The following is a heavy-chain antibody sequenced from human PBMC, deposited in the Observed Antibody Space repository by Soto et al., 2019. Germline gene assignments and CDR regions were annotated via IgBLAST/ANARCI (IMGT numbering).Heavy chain of an antibody. Sequence: QVQLQESGPGLVKPSGTLSLTCAVSGGSISSSNWWSWVRQPPGKGLEWIGEIYHSGSTNYNPSRKSRVTISVDKSKNQFSRKLSSVTAADTAVYYCARGASFEYSSSEYYGMDVWGQGTTVTVSS. CDR3: ARGASFEYSSSEYYGMDV. J-gene: IGHJ6*02. D-gene: IGHD6-6*01. CDR1: GGSISSSNW. CDR2: IYHSGST. V-gene: IGHV4-4*02.